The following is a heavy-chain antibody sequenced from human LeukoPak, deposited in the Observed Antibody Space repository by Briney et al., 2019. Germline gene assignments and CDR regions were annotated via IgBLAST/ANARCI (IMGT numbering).Heavy chain of an antibody. Sequence: GGSLRLSCAASGFTFSSYSINWVRQAPGRGLEWVSSISSSSSYIYYADSVKGRYTISRDNAENSLYLQMNSLRAEDTAVYYCAKLPGRAAGQDYWGRGTLVTVSS. J-gene: IGHJ4*02. D-gene: IGHD4-23*01. V-gene: IGHV3-21*01. CDR2: ISSSSSYI. CDR3: AKLPGRAAGQDY. CDR1: GFTFSSYS.